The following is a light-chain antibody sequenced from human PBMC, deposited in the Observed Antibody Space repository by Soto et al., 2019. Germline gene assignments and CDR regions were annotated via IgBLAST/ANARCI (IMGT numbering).Light chain of an antibody. V-gene: IGLV2-14*02. CDR2: EVS. CDR3: SSKRSSSTPYV. J-gene: IGLJ1*01. Sequence: QSVLTQPASVSGSPGQSITISCTVSSGDIGNYDLVSWYQQIPGRAPKLMIFEVSRRPSGVSNRFSGSKSGNTASLTISGLQAEDEADYYCSSKRSSSTPYVFGTGTKLTVL. CDR1: SGDIGNYDL.